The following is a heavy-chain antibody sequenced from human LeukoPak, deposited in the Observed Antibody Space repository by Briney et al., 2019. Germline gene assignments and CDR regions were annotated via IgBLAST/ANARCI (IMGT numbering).Heavy chain of an antibody. CDR2: IYYSGST. CDR1: GGSISSYY. CDR3: ARYPDYRDYMGVGAFDI. J-gene: IGHJ3*02. Sequence: PSETLSLTCTVSGGSISSYYWSWIRQPPGKGLEWIGYIYYSGSTNYNPSLKSRVTISVDTSKSQFSLKLSSVTAADTAVYYCARYPDYRDYMGVGAFDIWGQGTMVTVSS. D-gene: IGHD4-17*01. V-gene: IGHV4-59*01.